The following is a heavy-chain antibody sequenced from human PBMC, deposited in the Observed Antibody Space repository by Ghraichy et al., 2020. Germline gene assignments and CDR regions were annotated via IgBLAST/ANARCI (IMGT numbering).Heavy chain of an antibody. CDR2: IYYNGST. V-gene: IGHV4-39*01. J-gene: IGHJ2*01. CDR1: GGSISSSYYY. D-gene: IGHD4-23*01. Sequence: SETLSLTCTVSGGSISSSYYYWGWIRQPPGKGLECIGTIYYNGSTYYNPSLGSRVTISADTSKNQFSLKLTSVPAADTAVYYCAGGYSFTRDWYFDLWGRGTLVTVSS. CDR3: AGGYSFTRDWYFDL.